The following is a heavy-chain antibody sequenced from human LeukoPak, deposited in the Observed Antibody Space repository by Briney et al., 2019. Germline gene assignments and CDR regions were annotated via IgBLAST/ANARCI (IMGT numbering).Heavy chain of an antibody. V-gene: IGHV3-23*01. J-gene: IGHJ5*02. CDR1: GFTFSSYA. CDR3: AKDQGSVAAAVSWFDP. D-gene: IGHD6-13*01. Sequence: GGSLRLSCAASGFTFSSYALSWVRQAPGKGLEWVSAISGSGGSTYYADSVKGRFTVSRDNSKNTLYLQMNSLRAEATAVYYCAKDQGSVAAAVSWFDPWGQGTLVTVSS. CDR2: ISGSGGST.